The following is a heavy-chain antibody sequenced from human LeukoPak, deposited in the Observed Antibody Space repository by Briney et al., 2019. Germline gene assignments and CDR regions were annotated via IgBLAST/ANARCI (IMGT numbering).Heavy chain of an antibody. CDR2: IKQSRTQK. J-gene: IGHJ4*02. CDR1: GFTFSSYW. CDR3: ARAAASN. Sequence: GGSLRLSCAASGFTFSSYWMSWVRQAPGKGLEGVANIKQSRTQKYYLHSVKRRFTISRDNAKNSLYLQMNSLRAEDTAVYYCARAAASNWGQATLVTVSS. D-gene: IGHD6-25*01. V-gene: IGHV3-7*01.